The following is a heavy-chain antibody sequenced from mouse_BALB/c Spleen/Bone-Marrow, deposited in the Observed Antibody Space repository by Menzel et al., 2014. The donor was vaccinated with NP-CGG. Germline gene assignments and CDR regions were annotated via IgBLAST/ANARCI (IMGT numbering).Heavy chain of an antibody. Sequence: EVQRLESGGGLVQPGGSRKLSCAASGFTFSSFGMHWVRQAPERGLEWVAYISSGSGTIFYADTVKGRFTISRDNPKNTLFLQMTSLRSEDSAMYYCARGGNWEDFDYWGQGTTLTVSS. D-gene: IGHD4-1*01. CDR3: ARGGNWEDFDY. J-gene: IGHJ2*01. CDR2: ISSGSGTI. V-gene: IGHV5-17*02. CDR1: GFTFSSFG.